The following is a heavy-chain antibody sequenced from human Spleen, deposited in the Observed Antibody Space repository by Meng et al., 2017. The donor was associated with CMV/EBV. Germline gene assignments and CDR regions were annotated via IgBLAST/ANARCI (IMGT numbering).Heavy chain of an antibody. CDR3: AREGEYSSSPFDY. J-gene: IGHJ4*02. V-gene: IGHV1-18*04. CDR1: GYTFTSNT. Sequence: CKPSGYTFTSNTITWVRQAPGHGLEWMGWISTYNGNTNYAQSLQGRVTMTTDTSATTAYMELRSLRSDDTAVYYCAREGEYSSSPFDYWGQGTLVTVSS. D-gene: IGHD6-6*01. CDR2: ISTYNGNT.